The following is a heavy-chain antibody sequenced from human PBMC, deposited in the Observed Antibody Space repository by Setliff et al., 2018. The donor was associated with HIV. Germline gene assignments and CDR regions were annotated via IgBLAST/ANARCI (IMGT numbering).Heavy chain of an antibody. CDR3: ARHRVITGSFDS. J-gene: IGHJ4*02. D-gene: IGHD3-10*01. CDR2: ICYSGST. V-gene: IGHV4-39*01. CDR1: GDSISSNNW. Sequence: PSETLSLTCAVSGDSISSNNWWNWVRQSPGKGLEWIGSICYSGSTYYNPSLKSRVIISVDTSKNQFSLRVNSVTAADTAVFYCARHRVITGSFDSWGQGTLVTVSS.